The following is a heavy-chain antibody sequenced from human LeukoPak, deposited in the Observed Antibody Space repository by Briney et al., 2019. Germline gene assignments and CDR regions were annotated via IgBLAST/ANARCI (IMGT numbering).Heavy chain of an antibody. Sequence: PGRSLRLSCAASGFTFSSYGMHWGRQAPGKGLEWVAVIWYDGSKKYFADSVKGRFTISRDNSKNTLYLQMNCLRAEDTALYYCARERSPAGGGYFDYWGQGTLVTVSS. CDR1: GFTFSSYG. D-gene: IGHD3-10*01. V-gene: IGHV3-33*01. J-gene: IGHJ4*02. CDR3: ARERSPAGGGYFDY. CDR2: IWYDGSKK.